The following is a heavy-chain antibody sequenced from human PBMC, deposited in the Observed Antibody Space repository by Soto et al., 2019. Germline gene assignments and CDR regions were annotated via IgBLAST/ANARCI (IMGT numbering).Heavy chain of an antibody. Sequence: EVQLLESGGGLVQVGGSLRLSCAASGFTFTNYGMNWVRQAPGKGLEWVSSISGGGRSTYNGESVMGRFTISRDTSENPPHLQMKGLRADDSAGYSGAKTGRGGPFDYYMDVWGRGTAVTVSS. CDR2: ISGGGRST. V-gene: IGHV3-23*01. CDR3: AKTGRGGPFDYYMDV. D-gene: IGHD3-16*01. J-gene: IGHJ6*03. CDR1: GFTFTNYG.